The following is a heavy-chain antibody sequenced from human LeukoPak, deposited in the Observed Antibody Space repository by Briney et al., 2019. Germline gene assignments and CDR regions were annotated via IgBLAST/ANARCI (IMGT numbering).Heavy chain of an antibody. Sequence: ASVKVSCKASGYTFTSYGISWVRQAPGQGLEWMGWISAYNGNTNYAQKLQGRVTMTTDTSTSTAYMELRSLRSDDTAVYYCARTIYSGSWYFGWFDPWGQGTLVTVSS. D-gene: IGHD6-13*01. CDR2: ISAYNGNT. V-gene: IGHV1-18*01. CDR3: ARTIYSGSWYFGWFDP. J-gene: IGHJ5*02. CDR1: GYTFTSYG.